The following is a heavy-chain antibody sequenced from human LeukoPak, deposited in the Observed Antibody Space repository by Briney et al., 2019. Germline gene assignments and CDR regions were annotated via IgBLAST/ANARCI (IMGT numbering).Heavy chain of an antibody. CDR2: IYTSGNT. CDR1: GGSISSGSYY. D-gene: IGHD3-10*01. CDR3: ARAPAPLMVRGVISGGYFDY. Sequence: SSETLSLTCTVSGGSISSGSYYWSWIRQPAGKGLEWIGRIYTSGNTNYNPSLESRVTISVDTSKNQVSLKLTSAPAADTAVYYCARAPAPLMVRGVISGGYFDYWGQGTLVTVPS. J-gene: IGHJ4*02. V-gene: IGHV4-61*02.